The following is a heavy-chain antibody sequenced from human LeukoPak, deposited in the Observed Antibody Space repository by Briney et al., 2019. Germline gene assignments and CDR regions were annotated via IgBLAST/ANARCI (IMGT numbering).Heavy chain of an antibody. CDR3: AKDIAVYCSGGSCTEGGFDY. CDR2: ISWDGGST. CDR1: GFTFDDYT. D-gene: IGHD2-15*01. J-gene: IGHJ4*02. Sequence: GGSLRLSCAASGFTFDDYTMHWVRQAPGKGLEWVSLISWDGGSTYYADSVKGRFTISRDNSKNSLYLQMNSLRTEDTALYYCAKDIAVYCSGGSCTEGGFDYWGQGTLVTVSS. V-gene: IGHV3-43*01.